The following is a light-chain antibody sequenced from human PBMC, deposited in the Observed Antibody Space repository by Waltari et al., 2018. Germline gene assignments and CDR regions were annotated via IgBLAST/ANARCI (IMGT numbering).Light chain of an antibody. CDR2: GAS. J-gene: IGKJ4*01. Sequence: EIVLTQSPGPLSLSPGERATLSCRASQCVTNNNLAWYQQKPGQAPRLLINGASSRAAGIPDRFSGSGSGTDFTLTISRLEPEDFAVYYCQQYGSSPLTFGGGTKVEIK. CDR1: QCVTNNN. CDR3: QQYGSSPLT. V-gene: IGKV3-20*01.